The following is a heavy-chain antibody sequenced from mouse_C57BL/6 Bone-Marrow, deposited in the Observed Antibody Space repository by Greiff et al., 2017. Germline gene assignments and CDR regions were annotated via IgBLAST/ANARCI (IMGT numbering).Heavy chain of an antibody. CDR3: AKGLGFDY. CDR1: GYTFTSYG. Sequence: VELQQSGAELARPGASVKLSCKASGYTFTSYGISRVKQRTGQGLEWVGEIYPRSGNTYYNEKFKGKASLTADKSSSRAYIELRSVTSEGSAVYFCAKGLGFDYWGQGTTLTVSS. CDR2: IYPRSGNT. V-gene: IGHV1-81*01. J-gene: IGHJ2*01.